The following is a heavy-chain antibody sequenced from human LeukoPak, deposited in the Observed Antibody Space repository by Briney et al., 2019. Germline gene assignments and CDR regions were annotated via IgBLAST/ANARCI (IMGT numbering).Heavy chain of an antibody. CDR1: GGSISSGGYY. V-gene: IGHV4-31*03. D-gene: IGHD3-3*01. Sequence: PSQTLSLTCTVSGGSISSGGYYWSWIPQHPGKGLEWIGYIYYSGSTYFNPSLKSRVTISVDTSKNQFSLKLSSVTAADAAVYYCARFWSGYDYFDYWGQGTLVTVSS. CDR2: IYYSGST. CDR3: ARFWSGYDYFDY. J-gene: IGHJ4*02.